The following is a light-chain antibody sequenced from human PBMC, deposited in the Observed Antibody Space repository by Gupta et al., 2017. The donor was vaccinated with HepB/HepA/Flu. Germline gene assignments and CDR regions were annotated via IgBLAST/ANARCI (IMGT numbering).Light chain of an antibody. Sequence: QPILPQPPSVSATPGQSVTISSSGSGSNIGSAYVSWYQQMPGTAPKRVIYENNKRPSGIPDRFSGSKSGTSATLIITGLQTGDEANYYCGTWDRSGTDFVFGTGTKVTVL. V-gene: IGLV1-51*02. J-gene: IGLJ1*01. CDR2: ENN. CDR3: GTWDRSGTDFV. CDR1: GSNIGSAY.